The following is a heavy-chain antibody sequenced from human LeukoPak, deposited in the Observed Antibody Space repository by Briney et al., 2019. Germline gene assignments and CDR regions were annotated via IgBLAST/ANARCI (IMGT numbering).Heavy chain of an antibody. CDR2: IIPILAIP. CDR3: ARDREVGSTTEGFWYFDL. Sequence: SVKVSCKASGGTFSSNYVSWVRQAPGQGLEWMGRIIPILAIPNYAHKFQGRITITADKSATTAYMELSSLTSEDTAVYYCARDREVGSTTEGFWYFDLWGRGTLVTVSS. D-gene: IGHD1-26*01. V-gene: IGHV1-69*04. J-gene: IGHJ2*01. CDR1: GGTFSSNY.